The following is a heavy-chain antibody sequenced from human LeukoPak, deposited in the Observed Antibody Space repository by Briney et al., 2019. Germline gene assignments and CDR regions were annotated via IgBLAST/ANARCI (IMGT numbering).Heavy chain of an antibody. CDR3: TSPPHIVGAAGGY. D-gene: IGHD1-26*01. CDR2: ISYDGSNK. V-gene: IGHV3-30-3*01. CDR1: GFTFSSYA. J-gene: IGHJ4*02. Sequence: GGSLRLSCAASGFTFSSYAMHWVRQAPGKGLEWVAVISYDGSNKYYADSVKGRFTISRDNVKNSLYLQMNSLRAEDTAIYYCTSPPHIVGAAGGYWGQGTLATVSS.